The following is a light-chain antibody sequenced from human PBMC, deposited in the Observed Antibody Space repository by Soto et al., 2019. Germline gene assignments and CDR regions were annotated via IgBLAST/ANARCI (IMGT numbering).Light chain of an antibody. J-gene: IGKJ3*01. CDR3: QQYHDWPPIT. CDR2: GAS. V-gene: IGKV3-15*01. CDR1: QTVSDD. Sequence: EIVMTQSPATLFVSPGERATLSCRASQTVSDDLAWYQQKPGQAPRLLIYGASTRATDIPARFSGCGSGTEFTLTISSLQSEDSAIYYCQQYHDWPPITFGPGTKVNI.